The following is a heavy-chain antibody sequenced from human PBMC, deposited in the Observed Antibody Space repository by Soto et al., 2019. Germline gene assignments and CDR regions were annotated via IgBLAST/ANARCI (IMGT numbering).Heavy chain of an antibody. J-gene: IGHJ4*02. CDR2: IYFSGST. CDR1: GGSISSGGYY. D-gene: IGHD3-10*01. CDR3: ARAHVGSGSHCFDN. Sequence: QVQLQESGPGLVKPSQTLSLTCTVSGGSISSGGYYWSWIRQHPGKGLEWIGYIYFSGSTYYNPSHRSRVTLSVDTSKNQFSLKLSSVTAADTAVYYCARAHVGSGSHCFDNWGQGTLVTASS. V-gene: IGHV4-31*03.